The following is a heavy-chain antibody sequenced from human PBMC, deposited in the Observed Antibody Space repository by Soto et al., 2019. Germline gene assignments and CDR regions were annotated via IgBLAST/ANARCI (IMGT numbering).Heavy chain of an antibody. D-gene: IGHD3-10*01. CDR3: ASGIIWFGELLRGGDFDY. CDR2: INPSGGST. Sequence: VSVKVSCKASGYTFTSYYMHWVRQAPGQGLEWMGIINPSGGSTSYAQKFQGRVTMTRDTSTSTVYMELSSLRSEDTAVYYCASGIIWFGELLRGGDFDYWGQGTLVTVSS. CDR1: GYTFTSYY. V-gene: IGHV1-46*03. J-gene: IGHJ4*02.